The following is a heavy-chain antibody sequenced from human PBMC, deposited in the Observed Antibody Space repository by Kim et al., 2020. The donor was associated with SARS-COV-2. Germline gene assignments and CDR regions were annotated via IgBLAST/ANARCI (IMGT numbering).Heavy chain of an antibody. CDR2: ISYGGRNK. V-gene: IGHV3-30-3*01. Sequence: GGSLRLSCAASGLSFDDSAMNWVRQAPGKGLEWLAAISYGGRNKYYADSVKGRFTISRDNSKSTLFVQMNSLRVEDTGVYYCAKGSHHESLSLSDYYNGIDVWGQGTTVTVSS. CDR1: GLSFDDSA. J-gene: IGHJ6*02. CDR3: AKGSHHESLSLSDYYNGIDV. D-gene: IGHD2-15*01.